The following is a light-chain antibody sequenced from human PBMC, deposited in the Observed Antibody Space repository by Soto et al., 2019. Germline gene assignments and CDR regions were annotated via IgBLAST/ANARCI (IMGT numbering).Light chain of an antibody. CDR3: LQEFNCPRT. CDR2: AAY. Sequence: AIQMTQSPSSLSASVGDRVTITCRSSQSIRSNLVWYQQRPGKAPNLLIYAAYILHTGVPSRFSATGSGTHFSLTITSLQPEDFATYYCLQEFNCPRTFGQGTKVEI. J-gene: IGKJ1*01. V-gene: IGKV1-6*01. CDR1: QSIRSN.